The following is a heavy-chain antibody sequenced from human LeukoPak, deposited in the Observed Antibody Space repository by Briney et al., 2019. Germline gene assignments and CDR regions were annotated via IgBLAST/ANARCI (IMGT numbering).Heavy chain of an antibody. CDR3: ARDWGSIKVIADY. J-gene: IGHJ4*02. CDR1: GYTFTSYG. D-gene: IGHD7-27*01. CDR2: ISSNSDNT. V-gene: IGHV1-18*01. Sequence: ASAKVSCKATGYTFTSYGISWVRQAPGQGLEWMGWISSNSDNTNYAQKLQGRVTMTTDTSTSTAYMELRSLRSDDTALYFCARDWGSIKVIADYWGQGTLVTVSS.